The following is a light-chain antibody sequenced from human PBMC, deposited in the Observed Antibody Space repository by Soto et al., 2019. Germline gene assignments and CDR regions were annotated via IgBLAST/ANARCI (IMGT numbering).Light chain of an antibody. CDR2: NVS. CDR3: QHYYTYLLYS. J-gene: IGKJ2*01. CDR1: EGMSST. Sequence: AIPLTQSPSSLSASVGDRVSITCRTSEGMSSTVAWYQQKPGKAPKILIYNVSSLESEVTSRLSGSVSGTDFTLTISNLQTEDFATYSCQHYYTYLLYSFGQGTKPQIK. V-gene: IGKV1-13*02.